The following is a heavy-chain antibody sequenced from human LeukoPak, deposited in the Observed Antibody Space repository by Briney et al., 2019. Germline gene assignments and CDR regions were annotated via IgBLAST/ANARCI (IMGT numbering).Heavy chain of an antibody. J-gene: IGHJ4*02. CDR2: IKQDGSEK. CDR3: ARESGDFWSGYSFDY. D-gene: IGHD3-3*01. Sequence: GGSLRLSCAASGFTFSSYWMSWVRQAPGKGLEWVANIKQDGSEKYYVDSVKGRFTISRDNAKNSLYLQMNSLRAEDTAVYYCARESGDFWSGYSFDYWGQGTLVTVSS. CDR1: GFTFSSYW. V-gene: IGHV3-7*01.